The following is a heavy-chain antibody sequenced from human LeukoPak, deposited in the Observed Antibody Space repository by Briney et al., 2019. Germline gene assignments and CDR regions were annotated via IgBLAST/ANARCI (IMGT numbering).Heavy chain of an antibody. D-gene: IGHD3-22*01. CDR2: INHSGST. Sequence: SETLSLTCTVSGGSISSSSYYWGWIRQPPGKGLEWIGEINHSGSTNYNPSLKSRVTISVDTSKNQFSLKLSSVTAADTAVYYCAREFDSSGYYLYAIDYWGQGTLVTVSS. J-gene: IGHJ4*02. CDR1: GGSISSSSYY. CDR3: AREFDSSGYYLYAIDY. V-gene: IGHV4-39*07.